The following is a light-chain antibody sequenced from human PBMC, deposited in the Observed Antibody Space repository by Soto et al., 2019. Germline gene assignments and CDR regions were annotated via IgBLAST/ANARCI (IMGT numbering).Light chain of an antibody. CDR2: WAS. J-gene: IGKJ3*01. Sequence: DLVMTQSPDSLAVSLGERATISCKSSQNIFHNSDKKDYLAWYQQKQGQPPRLLIYWASTRASGVPDRCSCSGSGTDFTLTIISLQAEDVAVYYCQQCHGPSTVGPETKVDIK. CDR1: QNIFHNSDKKDY. CDR3: QQCHGPST. V-gene: IGKV4-1*01.